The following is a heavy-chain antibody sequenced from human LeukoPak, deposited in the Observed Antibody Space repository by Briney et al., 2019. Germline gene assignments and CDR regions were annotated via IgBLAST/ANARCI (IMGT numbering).Heavy chain of an antibody. Sequence: PGGSLRLSCAASGFTFSSYWMSWVRQAPGQGLEWVANIKQDGSEKYYVDSVKGRFTISRDNAKNSLYLQMSSLRAEDTAVYYCARDPGGYGWVYYDYWGQGTLVTVSS. D-gene: IGHD5-12*01. CDR3: ARDPGGYGWVYYDY. CDR2: IKQDGSEK. V-gene: IGHV3-7*01. CDR1: GFTFSSYW. J-gene: IGHJ4*02.